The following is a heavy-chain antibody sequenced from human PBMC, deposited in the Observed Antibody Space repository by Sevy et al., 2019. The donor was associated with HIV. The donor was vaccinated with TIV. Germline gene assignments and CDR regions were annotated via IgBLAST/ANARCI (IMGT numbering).Heavy chain of an antibody. J-gene: IGHJ4*02. CDR2: ISHGGGTT. CDR3: ARRYLPSAPPALDY. CDR1: GFTFSNYV. D-gene: IGHD2-2*01. V-gene: IGHV3-23*01. Sequence: GGSLRLSCAASGFTFSNYVMNWVRQAPGKGLEWVSVISHGGGTTYYADYVKGRFTISRDDSKDTVYLEMNSLRAEDTAVYYCARRYLPSAPPALDYWGQGTLVTVSS.